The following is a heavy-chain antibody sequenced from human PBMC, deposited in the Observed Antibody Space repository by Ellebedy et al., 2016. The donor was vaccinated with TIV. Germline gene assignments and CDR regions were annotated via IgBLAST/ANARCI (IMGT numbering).Heavy chain of an antibody. Sequence: PGGSLRLSCAASGFTFSSYAMSWVRQAPGKGLEWVSAISGSGGSTYYADSVKGRFTISRDNSKNTLYLQMNSLRAEDTAVYYCAKAHDFWSGYDIDYWGQGTLVTVSS. CDR3: AKAHDFWSGYDIDY. D-gene: IGHD3-3*01. CDR2: ISGSGGST. J-gene: IGHJ4*02. CDR1: GFTFSSYA. V-gene: IGHV3-23*01.